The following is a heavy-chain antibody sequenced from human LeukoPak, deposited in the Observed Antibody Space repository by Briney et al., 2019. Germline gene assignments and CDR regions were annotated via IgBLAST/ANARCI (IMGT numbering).Heavy chain of an antibody. Sequence: TSETLSLTCTVSGGSISSYYWSWIRQPAGKGLEWIGRIYTSGSTNYNPSLASRATISLGTPQNQFHLRLQSVTAADTAVYYCARLSGGGGNLLDSWGQGALLTVSS. CDR2: IYTSGST. CDR3: ARLSGGGGNLLDS. D-gene: IGHD4-23*01. J-gene: IGHJ4*02. V-gene: IGHV4-4*07. CDR1: GGSISSYY.